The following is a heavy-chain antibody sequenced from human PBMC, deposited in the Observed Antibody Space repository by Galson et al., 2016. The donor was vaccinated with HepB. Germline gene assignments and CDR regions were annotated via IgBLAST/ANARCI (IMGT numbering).Heavy chain of an antibody. CDR3: ARLGTYDSSGYFPFYFDY. J-gene: IGHJ4*02. Sequence: QSGAEVKKPGESVKISCKGSGYTFNSYWIGWVRQMPGKGLEWMGIVYPDDSDTRYRPSFQGQVTISADKSISTAYLQWSGLKATDPAMYYCARLGTYDSSGYFPFYFDYWGQGTRVIVSS. CDR1: GYTFNSYW. CDR2: VYPDDSDT. D-gene: IGHD3-22*01. V-gene: IGHV5-51*01.